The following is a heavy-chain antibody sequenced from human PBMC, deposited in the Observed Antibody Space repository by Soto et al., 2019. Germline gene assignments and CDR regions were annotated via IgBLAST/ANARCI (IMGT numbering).Heavy chain of an antibody. J-gene: IGHJ4*02. CDR1: GYSFPNYW. CDR3: AVGIRSLAEAGCQLAH. V-gene: IGHV5-51*01. Sequence: PGESLKISCMGSGYSFPNYWIAWVRQMPGKGLEWMGIIYPGDSDTRYGPSFEGQVTISADKSSSTAYLQWSSLKASDTAMYCCAVGIRSLAEAGCQLAHWGQGTPVTVSS. CDR2: IYPGDSDT. D-gene: IGHD6-19*01.